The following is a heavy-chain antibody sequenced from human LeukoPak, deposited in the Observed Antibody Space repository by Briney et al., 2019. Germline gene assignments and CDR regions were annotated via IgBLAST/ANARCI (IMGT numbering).Heavy chain of an antibody. J-gene: IGHJ3*02. CDR1: GYTFTSYY. CDR2: INPSGGST. D-gene: IGHD3-22*01. V-gene: IGHV1-46*01. Sequence: AASVKVSCKASGYTFTSYYMHWVRQAPGQGLAWMGIINPSGGSTSYAQKFQGRVTMTRDMSTSTVYMELSSLRSEDTAVYYCARDPPDSIRAFDIWGQGTMVTVSS. CDR3: ARDPPDSIRAFDI.